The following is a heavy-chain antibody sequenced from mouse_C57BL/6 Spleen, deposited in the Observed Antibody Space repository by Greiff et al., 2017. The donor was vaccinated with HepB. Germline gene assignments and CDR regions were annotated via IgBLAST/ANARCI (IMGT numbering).Heavy chain of an antibody. CDR2: IYPGDGDT. D-gene: IGHD2-3*01. Sequence: QVQLQQSGPELVKPGASVKISCKASGYAFSSSWMNWVKQRPGKGLEWIGRIYPGDGDTNYNGKFKGKATLTADKSSTAYMQLSSLTSEDSAVYFCARGGGYYDYWGQGTTLTVSS. CDR3: ARGGGYYDY. CDR1: GYAFSSSW. J-gene: IGHJ2*01. V-gene: IGHV1-82*01.